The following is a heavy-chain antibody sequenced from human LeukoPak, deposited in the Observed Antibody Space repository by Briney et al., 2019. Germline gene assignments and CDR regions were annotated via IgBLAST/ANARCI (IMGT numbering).Heavy chain of an antibody. Sequence: GGPLRLSCAASGFTFSSYWMSWVRQAPGKGLEWVANIKQDGSEKYYVDSVKGRFTISRDNAKNSLYLQMNSLRAEDTAVYYCARIRFGESYAPKSYYYMDVWGKGTTVTISS. CDR2: IKQDGSEK. D-gene: IGHD3-10*01. J-gene: IGHJ6*03. V-gene: IGHV3-7*01. CDR3: ARIRFGESYAPKSYYYMDV. CDR1: GFTFSSYW.